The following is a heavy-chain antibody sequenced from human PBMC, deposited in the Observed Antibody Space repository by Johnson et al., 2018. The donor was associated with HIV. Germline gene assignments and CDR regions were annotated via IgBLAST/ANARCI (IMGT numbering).Heavy chain of an antibody. CDR2: ARNEANSYTI. D-gene: IGHD4-17*01. Sequence: VHLVESGVGLVQPGGSLRLSCDTSGFTFSDYFIDWVRQAPGRGLEWLGRARNEANSYTIEYAASVRGRFSISRDHSKNSVFLQMNSLKTEDTAVYYCTTCPPGGDYLFSPLRVASGCVWGQGTMVTVSS. CDR1: GFTFSDYF. V-gene: IGHV3-72*01. J-gene: IGHJ3*01. CDR3: TTCPPGGDYLFSPLRVASGCV.